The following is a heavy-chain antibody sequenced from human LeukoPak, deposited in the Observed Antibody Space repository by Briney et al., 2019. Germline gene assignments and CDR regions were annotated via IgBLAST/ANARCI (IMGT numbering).Heavy chain of an antibody. V-gene: IGHV3-30*03. D-gene: IGHD6-13*01. CDR3: ARGTLKAAATDFDY. Sequence: GRSLRLSCAASGFTFSNYDMHWVRQAPGKGLEWVAVISYDGTNKYYADSVKGRFTISRDNSKSTLYLQMNSLRAEDTAVYYCARGTLKAAATDFDYWGQGTLVTVSS. CDR1: GFTFSNYD. CDR2: ISYDGTNK. J-gene: IGHJ4*02.